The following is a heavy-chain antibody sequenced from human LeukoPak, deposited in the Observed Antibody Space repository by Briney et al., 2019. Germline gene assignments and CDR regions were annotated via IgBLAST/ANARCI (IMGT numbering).Heavy chain of an antibody. Sequence: SETLSLTCTVSGGSISSYYWSWIWQPPGKGLEWIGYLFYSGNTNSNPSLKSRVTISADTSKNQFSLRLNFVTAADTAVYYCGRVRTGNTGSPEYFEDWGQGTLVTVSS. V-gene: IGHV4-59*01. CDR1: GGSISSYY. D-gene: IGHD5-12*01. J-gene: IGHJ1*01. CDR2: LFYSGNT. CDR3: GRVRTGNTGSPEYFED.